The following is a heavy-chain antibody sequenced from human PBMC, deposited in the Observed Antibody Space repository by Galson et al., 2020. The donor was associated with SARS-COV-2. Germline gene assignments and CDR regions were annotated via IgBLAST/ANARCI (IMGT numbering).Heavy chain of an antibody. CDR2: INPTRSHI. J-gene: IGHJ4*02. CDR1: GFTFSSRA. D-gene: IGHD3-9*01. V-gene: IGHV3-21*01. CDR3: ATDYGTYLRYGGEDY. Sequence: NSGGSLRLSCAASGFTFSSRAMNWVRQAPGKGLEWVSSINPTRSHIYYANSVRGRFTISRDDAKSSVYLDINSLTVDDTAIYYCATDYGTYLRYGGEDYWGKGTLVTVSS.